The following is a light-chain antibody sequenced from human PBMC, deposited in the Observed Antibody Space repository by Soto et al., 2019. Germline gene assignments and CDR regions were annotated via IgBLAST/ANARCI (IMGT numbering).Light chain of an antibody. J-gene: IGKJ2*01. V-gene: IGKV3-20*01. Sequence: EIVLTQSPGTLSLSPGERATLSCRASQSVSSTYLAWYQQKAGQAPRLLIYAASSRATGIPDRFSDSGSGTDFTLTISRLEPEDFAVYYCQQYGSSPYTFGQGTKLEIK. CDR2: AAS. CDR1: QSVSSTY. CDR3: QQYGSSPYT.